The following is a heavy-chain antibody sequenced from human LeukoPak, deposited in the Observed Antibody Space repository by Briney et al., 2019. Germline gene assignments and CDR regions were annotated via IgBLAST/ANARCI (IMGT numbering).Heavy chain of an antibody. CDR1: GFTFNNAW. J-gene: IGHJ4*02. D-gene: IGHD2-15*01. V-gene: IGHV3-15*01. CDR3: TTEGGWSFYFDY. CDR2: IKSKTDGGTT. Sequence: GGSQRLSCAPSGFTFNNAWMSWARQAPGKGLEWVVRIKSKTDGGTTDYGAPVKGRFTISRDDSKNTLNLQMNSLKTEDTAVYYCTTEGGWSFYFDYWGQGTLVTVSS.